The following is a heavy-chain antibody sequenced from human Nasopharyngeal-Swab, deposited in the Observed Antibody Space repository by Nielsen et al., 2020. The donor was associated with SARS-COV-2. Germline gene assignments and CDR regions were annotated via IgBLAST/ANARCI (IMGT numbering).Heavy chain of an antibody. D-gene: IGHD1-7*01. CDR2: IYYSGST. CDR3: ARNFKHYYYYGMDV. Sequence: SETLSLTCTVSGGSISSYYWSWIRQPPGKGLEWIGYIYYSGSTYYNPSLKSRVTISVDTSKNQFSLKLSSVTAADTAVYYCARNFKHYYYYGMDVWGQGTTVTVSS. J-gene: IGHJ6*02. CDR1: GGSISSYY. V-gene: IGHV4-59*01.